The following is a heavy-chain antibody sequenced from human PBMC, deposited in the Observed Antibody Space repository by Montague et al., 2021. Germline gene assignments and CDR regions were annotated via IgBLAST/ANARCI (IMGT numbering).Heavy chain of an antibody. Sequence: SRSLSFSASGFPFSNFWMHWFRQAPGKGLVWVSRIVGDGHYKNYADSVQGRFTISRDNAENTLYLQMDGLRVGDTAVYYCVRDGDGFNFDYWGHGTLVTVSS. V-gene: IGHV3-74*01. CDR2: IVGDGHYK. D-gene: IGHD5-24*01. J-gene: IGHJ4*01. CDR3: VRDGDGFNFDY. CDR1: GFPFSNFW.